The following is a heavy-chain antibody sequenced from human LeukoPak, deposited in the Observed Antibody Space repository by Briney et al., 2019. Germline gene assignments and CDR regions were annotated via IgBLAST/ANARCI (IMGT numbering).Heavy chain of an antibody. Sequence: GGSLRLSCAASGFTFSSYAMSWVRQAPGKGLEWVSTISGSGGSTYYADSVKGRFTISRDNSKNTLYLQMNSLRAEDTAVYYCAPNPYSSSSELAWGQGTLVTVSS. CDR3: APNPYSSSSELA. CDR2: ISGSGGST. J-gene: IGHJ4*02. V-gene: IGHV3-23*01. CDR1: GFTFSSYA. D-gene: IGHD6-6*01.